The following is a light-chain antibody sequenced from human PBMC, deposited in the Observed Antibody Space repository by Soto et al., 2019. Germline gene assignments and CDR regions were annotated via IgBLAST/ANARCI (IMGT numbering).Light chain of an antibody. Sequence: DIQMTQSPSSLSASEGVRVTITCPSSHDVSRNLNWFQQKPGEAPQLLIYDASNLERGVPSRFSGSGSGTDFTLTISSLQPEDVATYYCQQYNSMLSFGGGTEVEIK. CDR1: HDVSRN. J-gene: IGKJ4*01. CDR3: QQYNSMLS. V-gene: IGKV1-33*01. CDR2: DAS.